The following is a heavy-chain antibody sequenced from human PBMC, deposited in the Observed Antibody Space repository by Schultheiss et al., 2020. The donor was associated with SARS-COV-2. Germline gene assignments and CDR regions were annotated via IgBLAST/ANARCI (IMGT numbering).Heavy chain of an antibody. J-gene: IGHJ3*02. Sequence: GESLKISCAASGFTFSSYAMSWVRQAPGKGLEWVSAISGSGGSTYYADSVKGRFTISRDNSKNTLYLQMNSLRAEDTAVYYCATPRSSSWYADAFDIWGQGTMVTVSS. CDR2: ISGSGGST. D-gene: IGHD6-13*01. V-gene: IGHV3-23*01. CDR3: ATPRSSSWYADAFDI. CDR1: GFTFSSYA.